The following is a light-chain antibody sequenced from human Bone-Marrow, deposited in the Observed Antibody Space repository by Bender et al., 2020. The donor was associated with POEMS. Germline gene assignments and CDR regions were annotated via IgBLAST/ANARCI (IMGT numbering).Light chain of an antibody. Sequence: QSALPQPASVSGSPGQSITISCTGTSSDVGGYNYVSWYQQHPGKAPKLMIYDVSNRTSGVSDRFSGSKSGNTASLTSSELQAEDEADYYCSSYTSSTTVVFGGGTKVPV. CDR2: DVS. CDR3: SSYTSSTTVV. CDR1: SSDVGGYNY. J-gene: IGLJ2*01. V-gene: IGLV2-14*01.